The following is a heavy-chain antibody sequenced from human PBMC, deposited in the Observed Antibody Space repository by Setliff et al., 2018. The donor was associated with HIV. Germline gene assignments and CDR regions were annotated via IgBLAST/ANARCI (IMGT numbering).Heavy chain of an antibody. Sequence: ETLSLTCTVSGDSISNYHWSWIRQPPGKGLEFIGFFHYSGSPIYNSSLNSRVNISVDTSKNQFSLHLRSVTAADTAVYYCARSIARDYWYFSHWGRGTLVTVSS. CDR1: GDSISNYH. CDR2: FHYSGSP. V-gene: IGHV4-59*01. J-gene: IGHJ2*01. CDR3: ARSIARDYWYFSH. D-gene: IGHD6-6*01.